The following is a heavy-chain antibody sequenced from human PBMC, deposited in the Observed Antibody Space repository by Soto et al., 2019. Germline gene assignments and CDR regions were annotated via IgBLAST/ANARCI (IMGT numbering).Heavy chain of an antibody. V-gene: IGHV3-7*01. Sequence: EVQLVESGGGLGQPGGSRRLSCAASGFTFSSYWMSWFRQAPGKGLEWVANIKQDGSEENYVDSVKGRFTISRDNAKNALYLQMNSLRVEDTAVYYCAREIAARLWGKGTTVTVSS. CDR3: AREIAARL. CDR2: IKQDGSEE. CDR1: GFTFSSYW. D-gene: IGHD6-6*01. J-gene: IGHJ6*04.